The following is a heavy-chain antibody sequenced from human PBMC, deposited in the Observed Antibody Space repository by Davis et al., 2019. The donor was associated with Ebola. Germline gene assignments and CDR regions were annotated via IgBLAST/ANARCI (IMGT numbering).Heavy chain of an antibody. CDR3: AKDQRRIAVAHNWFDP. CDR2: ISYDGSNK. CDR1: GFTFSSYG. D-gene: IGHD6-19*01. J-gene: IGHJ5*02. V-gene: IGHV3-30*18. Sequence: PGGSLRLSCAASGFTFSSYGMHWVRQAPGKGLEWVAVISYDGSNKYYADSVKGRFTISRDNSKNTLYLQMNSLRAEDTAVYYCAKDQRRIAVAHNWFDPWGQGTLVTVSS.